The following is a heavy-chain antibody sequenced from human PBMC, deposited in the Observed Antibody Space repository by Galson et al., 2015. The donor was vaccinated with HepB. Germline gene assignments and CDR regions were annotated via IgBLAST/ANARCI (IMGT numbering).Heavy chain of an antibody. CDR3: ARLKGGSSWYSSAFDI. D-gene: IGHD6-13*01. J-gene: IGHJ3*02. V-gene: IGHV5-51*03. Sequence: QSGAEVKKPGESLKISCKGSGYSFTSYRIGWVRQMPGKGLEWMGIIYPGDSDTRYSPSFQGQVTISADKSISTAYLQWSSLKASDTAMYYCARLKGGSSWYSSAFDIWGQGTMVTVSS. CDR2: IYPGDSDT. CDR1: GYSFTSYR.